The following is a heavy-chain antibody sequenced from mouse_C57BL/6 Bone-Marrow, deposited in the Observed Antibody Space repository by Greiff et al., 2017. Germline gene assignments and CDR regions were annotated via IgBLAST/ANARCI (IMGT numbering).Heavy chain of an antibody. Sequence: VQLQQSGAELVRPGASVTLSCKASGYTFTDYEMPWVKQTPVHGLEWIGAIDPETGGTAYNQKFKGKAILTADKSSSTAYMELRSLTSEDSAVYYCTRYDGYYPYWGQGTTLTVSS. D-gene: IGHD2-3*01. V-gene: IGHV1-15*01. CDR3: TRYDGYYPY. CDR1: GYTFTDYE. J-gene: IGHJ2*01. CDR2: IDPETGGT.